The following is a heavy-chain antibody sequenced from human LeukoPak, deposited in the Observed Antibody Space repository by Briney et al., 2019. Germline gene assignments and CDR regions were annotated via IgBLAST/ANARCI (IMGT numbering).Heavy chain of an antibody. D-gene: IGHD3-10*01. CDR2: IWYDGSNK. J-gene: IGHJ6*02. Sequence: GGSLRLSCAASGFTFSTYGTHWVRQAPGKGREWVAVIWYDGSNKYYADSVKGRFTISRDNSKNTLYLQMNSLRAEDTAVYYCARGPLWFGELLDYYYGMDVWGQGTTVTVSS. V-gene: IGHV3-33*01. CDR3: ARGPLWFGELLDYYYGMDV. CDR1: GFTFSTYG.